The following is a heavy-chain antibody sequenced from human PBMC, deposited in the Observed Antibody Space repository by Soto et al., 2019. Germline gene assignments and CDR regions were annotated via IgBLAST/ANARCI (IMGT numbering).Heavy chain of an antibody. D-gene: IGHD2-2*02. CDR3: ASGYCSSSSCYREDYYYYGMDV. CDR2: IMPIFGTA. J-gene: IGHJ6*02. Sequence: QVQLVQSGAEVKKPGSSVKVSCTASGGTFSSYAINWVRQAPGQGLEWMGGIMPIFGTANYAQKFQDRVTITADESTSTAYMELSSLRSEDSAVYYCASGYCSSSSCYREDYYYYGMDVWGQGTTVTVSS. CDR1: GGTFSSYA. V-gene: IGHV1-69*01.